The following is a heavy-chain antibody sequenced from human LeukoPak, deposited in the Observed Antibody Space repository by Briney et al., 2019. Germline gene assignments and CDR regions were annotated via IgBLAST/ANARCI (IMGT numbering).Heavy chain of an antibody. CDR1: GGAFTISP. CDR2: IIPTLHTA. Sequence: ASVKVSCKASGGAFTISPISWVRQARGQGLEWMGGIIPTLHTANYAQKFLGRVTVTADKSTSTFYMELSSLRSDDTAMYYCVGDSDSTAYYWGSWFDPWGQGTLVTVSS. CDR3: VGDSDSTAYYWGSWFDP. D-gene: IGHD3-22*01. J-gene: IGHJ5*02. V-gene: IGHV1-69*10.